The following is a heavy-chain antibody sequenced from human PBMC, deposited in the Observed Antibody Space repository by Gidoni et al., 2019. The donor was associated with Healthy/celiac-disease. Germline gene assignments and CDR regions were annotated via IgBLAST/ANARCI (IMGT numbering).Heavy chain of an antibody. D-gene: IGHD6-19*01. CDR1: AFPFSSYG. Sequence: QVQLVESGGGVVQPGRSLRLPCAASAFPFSSYGMHWVRQAPGKGLEWVAVISYDGSNKYYADSVKGRFTISRDNSKNTLYLQMNSLRAEDTAVYYCASGGWDRYYYYYYGMDVWGQGTTVTVSS. CDR3: ASGGWDRYYYYYYGMDV. V-gene: IGHV3-30*03. J-gene: IGHJ6*02. CDR2: ISYDGSNK.